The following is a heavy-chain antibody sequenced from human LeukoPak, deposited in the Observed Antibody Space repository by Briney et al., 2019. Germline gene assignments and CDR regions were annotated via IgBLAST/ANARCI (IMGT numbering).Heavy chain of an antibody. D-gene: IGHD6-19*01. CDR3: ARRSVAATGYYFDY. J-gene: IGHJ4*02. Sequence: SETLSLTCAVYGGSFSGHYWSWIRQPPGKGLEWIGYIYYSGSTYYNPSLKSRVTISVDTSKNQFSLKLSSVTAADTAVYYCARRSVAATGYYFDYWGQGTLVTVSS. V-gene: IGHV4-34*09. CDR1: GGSFSGHY. CDR2: IYYSGST.